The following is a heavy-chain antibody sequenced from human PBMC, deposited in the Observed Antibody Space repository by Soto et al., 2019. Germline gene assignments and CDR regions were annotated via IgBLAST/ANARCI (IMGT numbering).Heavy chain of an antibody. D-gene: IGHD6-13*01. CDR2: INHSGST. V-gene: IGHV4-34*01. Sequence: QVQLQQWGAGLLKPSETLSLTCVVYGGSFSGYYWSWIRQPPGKGLEWIGEINHSGSTNYNPSLNGRVTISVDTSKNQFSLNLSSVTAADTAVYYCARKQQLVRGYYDGMDVWGQGTTVTVSS. J-gene: IGHJ6*02. CDR3: ARKQQLVRGYYDGMDV. CDR1: GGSFSGYY.